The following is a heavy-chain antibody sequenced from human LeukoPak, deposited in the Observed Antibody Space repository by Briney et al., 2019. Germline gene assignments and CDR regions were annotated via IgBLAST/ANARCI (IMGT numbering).Heavy chain of an antibody. CDR2: IYYSGST. CDR3: ARRVDSYYYYYYMDV. CDR1: GGSISSYY. J-gene: IGHJ6*03. D-gene: IGHD5-12*01. V-gene: IGHV4-59*08. Sequence: PSETLSLTCTVSGGSISSYYWSWIRQPPGKGLEWIGYIYYSGSTNYNPSLKSRVTISVDTSKNQFSLKLSSVTAADTAVCYRARRVDSYYYYYYMDVWGKGTTVTVSS.